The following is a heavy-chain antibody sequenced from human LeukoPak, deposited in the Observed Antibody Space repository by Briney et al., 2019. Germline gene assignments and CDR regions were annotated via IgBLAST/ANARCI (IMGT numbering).Heavy chain of an antibody. CDR2: INSDGSST. J-gene: IGHJ6*02. CDR3: AREDGYYDFWGTNYYYYGMDV. D-gene: IGHD3-3*01. CDR1: GFTFSSYW. V-gene: IGHV3-74*01. Sequence: GGSLRLSCAASGFTFSSYWMHWVRQAPGKGLVWVSRINSDGSSTSYADSVKGRFTISRDNAKNTLYLQMNSPRAEDTAVYYCAREDGYYDFWGTNYYYYGMDVWGQGTTVTVSS.